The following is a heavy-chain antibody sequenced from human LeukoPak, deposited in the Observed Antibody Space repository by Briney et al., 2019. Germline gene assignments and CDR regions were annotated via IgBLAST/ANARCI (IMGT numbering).Heavy chain of an antibody. J-gene: IGHJ4*02. D-gene: IGHD3-16*02. CDR1: GFTFSNYA. Sequence: GGSLRLSCAASGFTFSNYAMHWVRQAPGKGLEWVAVISFDATKEYFGKSVKGRFTISRDNAKNSLYLQMNSLRAEDTAVYYCARDLRGSVVIPYYFDYWGQGTLVTVSS. CDR2: ISFDATKE. CDR3: ARDLRGSVVIPYYFDY. V-gene: IGHV3-30*07.